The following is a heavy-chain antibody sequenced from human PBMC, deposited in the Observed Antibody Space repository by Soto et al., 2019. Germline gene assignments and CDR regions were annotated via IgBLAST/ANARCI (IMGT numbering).Heavy chain of an antibody. V-gene: IGHV3-53*04. J-gene: IGHJ3*01. CDR2: IYNSGST. CDR3: ARGGYSSRWYHGAFDV. Sequence: EVQLEESGGDLVQPGGSLRLSCAASGFSVNANYMTWVRQAPGKGLEWVSIIYNSGSTFYADSVKGRFTISRLTSKNTLFLQMNNLRPEDTAVYYCARGGYSSRWYHGAFDVWGQGTMVTVSS. CDR1: GFSVNANY. D-gene: IGHD6-19*01.